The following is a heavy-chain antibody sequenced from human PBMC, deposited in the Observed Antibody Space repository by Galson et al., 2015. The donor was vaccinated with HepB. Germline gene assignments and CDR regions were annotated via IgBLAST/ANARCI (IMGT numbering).Heavy chain of an antibody. V-gene: IGHV3-23*01. CDR3: VKDTTYIVFDY. D-gene: IGHD5-12*01. Sequence: SLRLSCAASGFIFSSYAMTWVRQAPGKGLEWVSTISSSSISTYYADSVKGRFTISRDNSKNTLYLEMNSLRAEDTAVYYCVKDTTYIVFDYWGQGTLVTVSS. CDR2: ISSSSIST. J-gene: IGHJ4*02. CDR1: GFIFSSYA.